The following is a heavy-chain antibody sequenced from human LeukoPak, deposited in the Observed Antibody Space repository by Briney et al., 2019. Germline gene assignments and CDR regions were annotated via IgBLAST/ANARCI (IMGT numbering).Heavy chain of an antibody. J-gene: IGHJ4*02. CDR3: SLYSGFGY. V-gene: IGHV3-66*02. Sequence: GGSLRLSCAASGFTVSNNYMSWVRQAPGKGLEWVSVIYSGGTTYYADSVKGRFTISRDNSKDTLYLQMNSLRVEDTAVYYCSLYSGFGYWGQGSLVTVSS. CDR1: GFTVSNNY. CDR2: IYSGGTT. D-gene: IGHD5-18*01.